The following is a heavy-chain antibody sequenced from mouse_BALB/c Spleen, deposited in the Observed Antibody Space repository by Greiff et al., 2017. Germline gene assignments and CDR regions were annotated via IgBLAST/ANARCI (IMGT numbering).Heavy chain of an antibody. CDR1: GYTFTDYN. D-gene: IGHD1-1*01. V-gene: IGHV1-18*01. CDR2: INPNNGGT. CDR3: AREKDYSLAMDY. J-gene: IGHJ4*01. Sequence: VQLHQSGPELVKPGASVKIPCKASGYTFTDYNMDWVKQSHGKSLEWIGDINPNNGGTIYNQKFKGKATLTVDKSSSTAYMELRSLTSEDTAVYYCAREKDYSLAMDYWGQGTSVTVSS.